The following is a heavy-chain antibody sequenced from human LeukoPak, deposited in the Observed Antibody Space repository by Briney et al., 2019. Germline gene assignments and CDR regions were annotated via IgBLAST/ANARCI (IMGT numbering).Heavy chain of an antibody. CDR2: IDHTGIT. CDR3: ARDWGSGSPNWFDP. CDR1: DDSITIYY. D-gene: IGHD1-26*01. Sequence: SETLSLTCTVSDDSITIYYWTWIRQPPGKGLEWIGYIDHTGITNYNPSLSSRVTISRDTSKNHFSLELSSVTAADTAVYYCARDWGSGSPNWFDPWGQGTLVTVSS. V-gene: IGHV4-59*12. J-gene: IGHJ5*02.